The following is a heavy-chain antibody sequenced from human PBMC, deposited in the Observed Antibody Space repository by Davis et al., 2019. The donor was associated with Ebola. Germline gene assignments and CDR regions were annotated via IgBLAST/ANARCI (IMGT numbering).Heavy chain of an antibody. Sequence: SETLSLTCAVYGGSFSGYHWSWIRQPPGKGLEWIGEINHSGSTNYNPSLKSRVTISVDTSKNQFSLKLSSVTAADTAVYYCARSRGYSGYALDYWGQGTLVTVSS. J-gene: IGHJ4*02. V-gene: IGHV4-34*01. CDR1: GGSFSGYH. CDR3: ARSRGYSGYALDY. CDR2: INHSGST. D-gene: IGHD5-12*01.